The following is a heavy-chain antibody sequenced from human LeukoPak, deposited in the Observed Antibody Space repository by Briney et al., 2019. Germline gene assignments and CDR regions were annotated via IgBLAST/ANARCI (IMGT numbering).Heavy chain of an antibody. J-gene: IGHJ4*02. CDR2: ITGGGEST. CDR3: AAEHYDILTGYHHFDY. Sequence: GGSLRLSCAASGFTFEASAMSWVRQAPGKGLEWVAVITGGGESTYYADSVKGRFTISRDNSKKTLFLQVNSLRAEDTAVYYCAAEHYDILTGYHHFDYWGQGTLVTVSS. V-gene: IGHV3-23*01. D-gene: IGHD3-9*01. CDR1: GFTFEASA.